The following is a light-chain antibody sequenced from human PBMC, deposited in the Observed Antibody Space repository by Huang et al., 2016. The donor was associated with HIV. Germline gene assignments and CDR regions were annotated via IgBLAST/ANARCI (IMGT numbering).Light chain of an antibody. CDR2: SAS. Sequence: DIQMTQSLSSLAASVGDSVAITCRASQNMLSALHWYQQKPGKAPKLLIYSASNLQSGVPPRFRGGGSGTEFTPTITSLQPEDFATYYCQQTYDTPATFGRGTKLEIK. V-gene: IGKV1-39*01. CDR1: QNMLSA. J-gene: IGKJ2*01. CDR3: QQTYDTPAT.